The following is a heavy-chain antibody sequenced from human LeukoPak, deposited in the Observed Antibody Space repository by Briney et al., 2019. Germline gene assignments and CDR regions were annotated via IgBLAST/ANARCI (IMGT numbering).Heavy chain of an antibody. J-gene: IGHJ4*02. V-gene: IGHV3-48*03. CDR1: GFTFSSYE. CDR2: ISSSGTTI. CDR3: ARGRIAAAGSY. Sequence: PGGSRRLSCAASGFTFSSYEMNWVRQAPGKGLEWVSYISSSGTTIYYADSVKGRFTISRDNAKNSLYLQMNSLRAEDTAVYYCARGRIAAAGSYWGQGTLVTVSS. D-gene: IGHD6-13*01.